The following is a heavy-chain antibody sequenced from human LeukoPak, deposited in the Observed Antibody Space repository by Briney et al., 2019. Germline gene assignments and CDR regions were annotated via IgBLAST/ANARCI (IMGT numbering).Heavy chain of an antibody. CDR1: GDSVSSNSGT. CDR2: TYYRSKWNN. V-gene: IGHV6-1*01. D-gene: IGHD1-26*01. CDR3: ARLVGAAWFDS. Sequence: SQTLSLTCTISGDSVSSNSGTWTWLRQSPSRGLEWLGRTYYRSKWNNDYAVSMKSRMTINPDTSKNQFSLQLNSVTPEDTAVYYCARLVGAAWFDSWGQGTLVTVSS. J-gene: IGHJ5*01.